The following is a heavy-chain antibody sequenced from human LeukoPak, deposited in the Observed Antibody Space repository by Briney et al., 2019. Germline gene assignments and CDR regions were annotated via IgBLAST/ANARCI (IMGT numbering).Heavy chain of an antibody. CDR2: IIPIFGTA. CDR3: AVLLSGGSSGHFDY. CDR1: RGTFSSYA. V-gene: IGHV1-69*13. J-gene: IGHJ4*02. Sequence: SVKVSCKASRGTFSSYAISWVRQAPGQGLEWMGGIIPIFGTANYAQKFQGRVTITADESTSTAYMELSSLRSEDTAVYYCAVLLSGGSSGHFDYWGQGTLVTVSS. D-gene: IGHD2-15*01.